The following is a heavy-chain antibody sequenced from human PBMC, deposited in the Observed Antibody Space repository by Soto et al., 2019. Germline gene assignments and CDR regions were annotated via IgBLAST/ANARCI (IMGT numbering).Heavy chain of an antibody. J-gene: IGHJ5*02. V-gene: IGHV3-15*01. Sequence: EVQLVESGGGLVKTGGSLRLSCAASGFTFSNAWMTWVRQAPGKGLEWVGRIKCKSDGETTDYAAPVKGRFTISREDSRHTLYLQMTSLNTEATAVYYCPTDGPYRTSSPWFAPWGPRTLVPLSS. CDR1: GFTFSNAW. CDR3: PTDGPYRTSSPWFAP. CDR2: IKCKSDGETT. D-gene: IGHD6-6*01.